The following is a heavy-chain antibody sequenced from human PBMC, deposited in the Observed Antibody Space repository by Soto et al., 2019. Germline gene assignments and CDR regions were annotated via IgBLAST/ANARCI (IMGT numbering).Heavy chain of an antibody. J-gene: IGHJ3*01. D-gene: IGHD7-27*01. CDR3: ARAKETGLYDAFDV. V-gene: IGHV3-21*01. CDR1: GFTFSSYS. Sequence: EVQVVESGGGLVKPGGSLRLPCAASGFTFSSYSMNWVRQAPGKGLEWVSSISASSSYIYYADSLKGRFTISRDNAKNSLDLQMNSLRVEDTAVYYCARAKETGLYDAFDVWGQGTMVTVSS. CDR2: ISASSSYI.